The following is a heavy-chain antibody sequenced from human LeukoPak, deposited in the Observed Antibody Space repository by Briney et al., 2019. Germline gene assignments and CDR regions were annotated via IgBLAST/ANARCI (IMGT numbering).Heavy chain of an antibody. J-gene: IGHJ3*02. V-gene: IGHV4-39*07. D-gene: IGHD2-15*01. CDR3: ARVPLGYCSGGSCPKEAFDI. CDR2: IYYSGST. CDR1: GGSISSSSYY. Sequence: SETLSLTCTVSGGSISSSSYYWGWIRQPPGKGLEGIGSIYYSGSTYYNPSLKSRVTISVDTSKNQFSLKLSSVTAADTAVYYCARVPLGYCSGGSCPKEAFDIWGQGTMVTVSS.